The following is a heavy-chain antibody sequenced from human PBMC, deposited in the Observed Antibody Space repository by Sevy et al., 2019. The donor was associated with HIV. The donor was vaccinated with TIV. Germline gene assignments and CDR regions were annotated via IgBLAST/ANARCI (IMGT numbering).Heavy chain of an antibody. J-gene: IGHJ5*02. CDR2: INSDGSST. Sequence: GGSLRLSCAASGFTFSSYWMHWVRQAPGKGLVWVSRINSDGSSTSYADSVKGRFTISRDNAKNTLYLQMNSLRAEDTAVYYCVREGTAAGRGGWFDPWGQGTLITVSS. CDR1: GFTFSSYW. CDR3: VREGTAAGRGGWFDP. D-gene: IGHD6-13*01. V-gene: IGHV3-74*01.